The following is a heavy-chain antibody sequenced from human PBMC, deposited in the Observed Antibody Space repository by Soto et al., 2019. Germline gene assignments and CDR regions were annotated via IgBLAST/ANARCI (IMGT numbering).Heavy chain of an antibody. Sequence: QVQLVQSGAEVKKPGSSVKVSSKASGGTLNSYTINWVRQAPGHGPEWLGRIIPVLGVANYAQTFQGRVTITADKSTSTVYMELTSLRSEDTAVYYCARSSVAAAGTLGNWGPGTLVTVSS. D-gene: IGHD6-13*01. CDR2: IIPVLGVA. CDR1: GGTLNSYT. V-gene: IGHV1-69*02. J-gene: IGHJ4*02. CDR3: ARSSVAAAGTLGN.